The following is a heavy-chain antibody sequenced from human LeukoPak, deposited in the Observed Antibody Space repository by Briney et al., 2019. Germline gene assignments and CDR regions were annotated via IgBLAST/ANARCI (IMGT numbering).Heavy chain of an antibody. CDR1: GFTFSDYN. CDR2: ISGSSVSI. V-gene: IGHV3-21*01. CDR3: ARAAAFDY. J-gene: IGHJ4*02. D-gene: IGHD2-15*01. Sequence: GGSLRLSCAASGFTFSDYNMNWVRQAPGKGLEWVSFISGSSVSIYYADSVKGRFTISRDNAKNSLYLQMNSLRAEDTAVYYCARAAAFDYWGQGTLVTVS.